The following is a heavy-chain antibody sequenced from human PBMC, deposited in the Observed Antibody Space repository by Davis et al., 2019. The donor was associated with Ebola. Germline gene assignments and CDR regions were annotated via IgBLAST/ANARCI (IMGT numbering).Heavy chain of an antibody. CDR2: ISWNSGSI. CDR3: ARDWAGLDV. V-gene: IGHV3-9*01. Sequence: PGGSLRLSCAASGFTFDAYAMHWVRHAPGKGLEWVSGISWNSGSIGYADSVKGRFTSSRDNAKNSVYLQMNSLRVEDTAVYYCARDWAGLDVWGRGTTVTVSS. CDR1: GFTFDAYA. J-gene: IGHJ6*04.